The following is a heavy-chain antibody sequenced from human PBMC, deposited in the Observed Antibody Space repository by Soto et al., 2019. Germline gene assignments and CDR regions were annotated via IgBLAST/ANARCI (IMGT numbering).Heavy chain of an antibody. D-gene: IGHD1-26*01. Sequence: SQTLSLTCAISRDSFSSNSAALNWIRQSPSRGLEWLGRTYYRSKWYNDYAVSVKSRITINPDTSKNQFSLQLNSVTPEDTAVYYCARGGDGGSYYDVFNNWFDPWGQGTLVTVSS. V-gene: IGHV6-1*01. CDR1: RDSFSSNSAA. CDR3: ARGGDGGSYYDVFNNWFDP. CDR2: TYYRSKWYN. J-gene: IGHJ5*02.